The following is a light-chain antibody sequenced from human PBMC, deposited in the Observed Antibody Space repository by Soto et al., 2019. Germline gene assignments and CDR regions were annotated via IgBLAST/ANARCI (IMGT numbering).Light chain of an antibody. V-gene: IGLV2-14*01. CDR2: DVS. CDR1: SSDVGGYNY. J-gene: IGLJ1*01. Sequence: QSVLTQPASVSGSPGQSITISCTGTSSDVGGYNYVSWYQQYPGKAPKLMIYDVSNRPSGVSNRFSGSKSGNTASLTISGLQADVEADYYCSSYTISNTLVFGSGTKVTVL. CDR3: SSYTISNTLV.